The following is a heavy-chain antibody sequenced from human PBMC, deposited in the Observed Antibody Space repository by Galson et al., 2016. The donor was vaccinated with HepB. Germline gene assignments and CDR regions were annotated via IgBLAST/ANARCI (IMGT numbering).Heavy chain of an antibody. D-gene: IGHD3-22*01. J-gene: IGHJ4*02. CDR2: ISAYNGET. V-gene: IGHV1-18*01. CDR3: ARDAGFDSGGYYYLDY. CDR1: GYTFSNYG. Sequence: SVKVSCKASGYTFSNYGMSWLRQAPGQGLEWMAWISAYNGETKYSQKFQGRVTMTTDTSTSTTYMDLRSLTSDDTAVYYCARDAGFDSGGYYYLDYWGQGTLVTVSS.